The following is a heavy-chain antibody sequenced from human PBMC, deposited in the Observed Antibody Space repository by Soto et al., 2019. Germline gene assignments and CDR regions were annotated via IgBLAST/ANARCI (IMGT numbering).Heavy chain of an antibody. V-gene: IGHV4-34*01. J-gene: IGHJ4*02. Sequence: PSETLSLTCAVYGGSFSGYYWSWIRQPPGKGLEWIGEINHSGSTNYNPSLKSRVTISVDTSKNQFSLKLSSVTAADTAVYYCARRTITIFGRFDYWGQGTLVTVSS. CDR1: GGSFSGYY. CDR2: INHSGST. CDR3: ARRTITIFGRFDY. D-gene: IGHD3-3*01.